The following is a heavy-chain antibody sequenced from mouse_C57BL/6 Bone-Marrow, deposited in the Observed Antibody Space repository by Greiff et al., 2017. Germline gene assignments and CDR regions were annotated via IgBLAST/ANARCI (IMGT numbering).Heavy chain of an antibody. CDR3: ARHGPHDYDFCAMDY. J-gene: IGHJ4*01. Sequence: QVQLQQSGAELVKPGASVKLSCKASGYTFTEYTINWVKQRSGQGLEWIGWFNPGSGSIKYNEKFKDKATLTADKSSGTVYMELSRLTSADSAVYFCARHGPHDYDFCAMDYWGQGTSVTVSA. D-gene: IGHD2-4*01. CDR1: GYTFTEYT. CDR2: FNPGSGSI. V-gene: IGHV1-62-2*01.